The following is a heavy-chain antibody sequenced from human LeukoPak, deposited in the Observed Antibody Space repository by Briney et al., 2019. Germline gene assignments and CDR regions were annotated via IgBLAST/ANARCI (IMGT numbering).Heavy chain of an antibody. CDR3: AKAMTTVSSMYFDY. J-gene: IGHJ4*02. Sequence: GGSLSLSCAACVFTFSSYAMSWVRQAPGKGLEWVSAISGSGGSTYYADSVKGRFTISRDNSKNTLYLQMNSLRAEDTAVYYCAKAMTTVSSMYFDYWGQGTLVTASS. CDR2: ISGSGGST. D-gene: IGHD4-17*01. CDR1: VFTFSSYA. V-gene: IGHV3-23*01.